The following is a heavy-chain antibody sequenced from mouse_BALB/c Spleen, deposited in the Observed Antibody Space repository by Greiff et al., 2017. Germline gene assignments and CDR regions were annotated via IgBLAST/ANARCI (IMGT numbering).Heavy chain of an antibody. CDR3: ARSGDGYYFDY. D-gene: IGHD2-3*01. CDR1: EYEFPSHD. J-gene: IGHJ2*01. CDR2: INSDGGST. Sequence: EVKLMESGGGLVQPGESLKLSCESNEYEFPSHDMSWVRKTPEKRLELVAAINSDGGSTYYPDTMERRFIISRDNTKKTLYLQMSSLRSEDTAMYYCARSGDGYYFDYWGQGTTLTVSS. V-gene: IGHV5-2*03.